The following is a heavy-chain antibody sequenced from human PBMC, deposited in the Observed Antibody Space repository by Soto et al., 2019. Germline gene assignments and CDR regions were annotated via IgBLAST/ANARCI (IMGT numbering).Heavy chain of an antibody. J-gene: IGHJ4*02. CDR2: INPNSGAT. Sequence: QVQLVSSGAEVKKPGASVKVSCRASGYTFTDYYIHWVRQAPGQRLQWVGWINPNSGATEYAQKFQGRVTMTRYPSISTVYMEVTRLRSDDTALYFCARAAPLRYSGYALDHWCQGTRVTVST. V-gene: IGHV1-2*02. CDR1: GYTFTDYY. D-gene: IGHD5-12*01. CDR3: ARAAPLRYSGYALDH.